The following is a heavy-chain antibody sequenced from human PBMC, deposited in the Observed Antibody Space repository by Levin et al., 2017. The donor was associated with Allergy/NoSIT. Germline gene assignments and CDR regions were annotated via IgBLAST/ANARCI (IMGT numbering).Heavy chain of an antibody. CDR2: ISWNSGSI. D-gene: IGHD3-10*01. V-gene: IGHV3-9*01. Sequence: LSLTCAASGFTFDDYAMHWVRQSPGKGLEWVSGISWNSGSIGYADSVKGRFTISRDNAKNSLYLQMNSLRTEDTALYYCARDNIGLPDAFDIWGQGTMVIVSS. CDR3: ARDNIGLPDAFDI. J-gene: IGHJ3*02. CDR1: GFTFDDYA.